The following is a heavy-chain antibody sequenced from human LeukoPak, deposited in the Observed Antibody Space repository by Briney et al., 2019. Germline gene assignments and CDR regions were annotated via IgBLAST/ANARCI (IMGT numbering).Heavy chain of an antibody. D-gene: IGHD5-24*01. V-gene: IGHV3-53*01. CDR2: IYGGGNI. Sequence: GGSLRLSCAASGFTVSSNYMNWVRQAPGKGLEWVSVIYGGGNIYYADSVKGRFTISRDNSKNALYLQMNSLRAEDTAVYYCARGAGYNYPYYFDYWGQGTLVTVSS. CDR1: GFTVSSNY. J-gene: IGHJ4*02. CDR3: ARGAGYNYPYYFDY.